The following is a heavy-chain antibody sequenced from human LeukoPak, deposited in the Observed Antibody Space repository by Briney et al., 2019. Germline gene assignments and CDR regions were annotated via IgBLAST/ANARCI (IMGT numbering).Heavy chain of an antibody. V-gene: IGHV1-69*13. CDR3: ARGFYDSSGYYYLDY. CDR2: IIPIFGTA. CDR1: GGTFSSYA. Sequence: SVKVSCKASGGTFSSYAISWVRQAPGQGLEWMGGIIPIFGTANYAQKFQGRVKITADESTSTAYMELSSLRSEDTAVYYCARGFYDSSGYYYLDYWGQGTLVTVSS. D-gene: IGHD3-22*01. J-gene: IGHJ4*02.